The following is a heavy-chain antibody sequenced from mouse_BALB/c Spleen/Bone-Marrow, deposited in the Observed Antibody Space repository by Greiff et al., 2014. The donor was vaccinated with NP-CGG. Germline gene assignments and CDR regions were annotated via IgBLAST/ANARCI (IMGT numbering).Heavy chain of an antibody. D-gene: IGHD4-1*01. CDR3: ARLGRDYAMDY. V-gene: IGHV1S56*01. CDR1: GYTFTSYY. J-gene: IGHJ4*01. Sequence: VQLQQSGPELVKPGASVRISCKASGYTFTSYYIHWVEQRPGQGLEWIGWIYPGNVNTKYNEKFKGKATLTADKSSSTAHMQLSSLTSEDSAVYFCARLGRDYAMDYWGQGTSVTVSS. CDR2: IYPGNVNT.